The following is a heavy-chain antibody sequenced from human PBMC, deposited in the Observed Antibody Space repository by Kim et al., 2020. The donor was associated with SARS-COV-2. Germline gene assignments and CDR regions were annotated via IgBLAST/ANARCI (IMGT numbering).Heavy chain of an antibody. V-gene: IGHV4-59*13. CDR3: ARSSSSAGAYYVVDV. CDR2: IYYSGST. Sequence: SETLSLTCTVSGGSISSYYWSWIRQPPGKGLEWVGYIYYSGSTNYNASPKRRVTISVDTSKNQFSLKLSPVPAADAAVYYCARSSSSAGAYYVVDVWGQG. J-gene: IGHJ6*02. D-gene: IGHD6-6*01. CDR1: GGSISSYY.